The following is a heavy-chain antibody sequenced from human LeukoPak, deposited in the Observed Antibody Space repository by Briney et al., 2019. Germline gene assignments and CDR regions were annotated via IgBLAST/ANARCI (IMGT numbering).Heavy chain of an antibody. CDR2: IYYSGST. J-gene: IGHJ4*02. CDR1: GGSISSSYYY. Sequence: SETLSLTCTVSGGSISSSYYYWGWIRQPPGKGLEWIGSIYYSGSTYYKPSLKSRVTISIATSKNQLSLKLSSVTAADTAVYYCARHRGGYVDYWGQGTLVTVSS. D-gene: IGHD2-15*01. CDR3: ARHRGGYVDY. V-gene: IGHV4-39*01.